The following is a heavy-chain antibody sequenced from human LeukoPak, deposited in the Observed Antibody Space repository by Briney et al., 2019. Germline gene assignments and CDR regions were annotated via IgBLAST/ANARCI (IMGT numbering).Heavy chain of an antibody. V-gene: IGHV1-2*02. Sequence: ASVKVSCKASGYTFIGYFVHWVRQAPGQGLEWMGWLNPNSGGTNYAQEFQGRVTMTRDTSIRTVYMELSRLISDDTAVYYCARFDGYNYLSVDYWGQGTLVTVSS. D-gene: IGHD5-24*01. CDR1: GYTFIGYF. CDR3: ARFDGYNYLSVDY. CDR2: LNPNSGGT. J-gene: IGHJ4*02.